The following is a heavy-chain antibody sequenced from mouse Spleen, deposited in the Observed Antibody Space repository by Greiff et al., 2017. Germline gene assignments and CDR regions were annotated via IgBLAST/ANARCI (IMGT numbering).Heavy chain of an antibody. D-gene: IGHD1-1*01. CDR2: IWAGGST. V-gene: IGHV2-9*02. CDR3: ARGDYYGSSYVDYAMDY. Sequence: VQLQESGPGLVAPSQSLSITCTVSGFSLTSYGVHWVRQPPGKGLEWLGVIWAGGSTNYNSALMSRLSISKDNSKSQVFLKMNSLQTDDTAMYYCARGDYYGSSYVDYAMDYWGQGTSVTVSS. J-gene: IGHJ4*01. CDR1: GFSLTSYG.